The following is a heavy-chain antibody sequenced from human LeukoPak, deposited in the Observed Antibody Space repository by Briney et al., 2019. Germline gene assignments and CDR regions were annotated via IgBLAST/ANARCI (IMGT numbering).Heavy chain of an antibody. CDR2: IRSNANSYAT. Sequence: PGGSLRRSCAASGFTFSGSAMHWVRQASGKGLEWVGRIRSNANSYATAYAASVKRRFTISRDDSKNTAYLQMNSLKTEDTAVYYCTRPFYCSSTSCYEDYWGQGTLVTVSS. V-gene: IGHV3-73*01. D-gene: IGHD2-2*01. CDR3: TRPFYCSSTSCYEDY. J-gene: IGHJ4*02. CDR1: GFTFSGSA.